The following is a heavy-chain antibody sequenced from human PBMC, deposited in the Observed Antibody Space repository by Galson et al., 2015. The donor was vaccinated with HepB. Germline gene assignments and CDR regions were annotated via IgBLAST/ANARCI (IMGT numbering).Heavy chain of an antibody. CDR3: AGYGGTGYSSLRRNWFDP. CDR1: GYTFTSYY. V-gene: IGHV1-46*04. Sequence: SVKVSCKASGYTFTSYYMHWVRQAPGQGLEWMGIINPSGGSTSYAQKLQGRVTMTRDTSTSTVYMELSSLRSEDTAVYYCAGYGGTGYSSLRRNWFDPWGQGTLVTVSS. D-gene: IGHD6-19*01. CDR2: INPSGGST. J-gene: IGHJ5*02.